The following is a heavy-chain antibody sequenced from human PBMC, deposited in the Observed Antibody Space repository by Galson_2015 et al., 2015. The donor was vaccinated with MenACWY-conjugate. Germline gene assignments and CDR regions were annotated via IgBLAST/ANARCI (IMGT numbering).Heavy chain of an antibody. CDR2: IRYDGSNK. V-gene: IGHV3-30*02. Sequence: SLRLSCAASGFTFSSYGMHWVRQAPGKGLEWVAFIRYDGSNKYYADSVKGRFTISRDNSKNTLYLQMNSLRAEDTAVYYCAKASSRYCSGGSCYTPDYWGQGTLVTVSS. CDR1: GFTFSSYG. D-gene: IGHD2-15*01. CDR3: AKASSRYCSGGSCYTPDY. J-gene: IGHJ4*02.